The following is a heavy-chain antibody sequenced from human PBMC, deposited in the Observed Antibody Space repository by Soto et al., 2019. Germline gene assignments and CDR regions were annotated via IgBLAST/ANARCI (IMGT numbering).Heavy chain of an antibody. CDR2: FYTSGTT. CDR1: GGSISDYF. V-gene: IGHV4-4*07. D-gene: IGHD1-1*01. CDR3: ARLGTNVQTLDY. Sequence: QVQLQESGPGLVKPSETLSLTCTVSGGSISDYFWSWIRQPAGKGLEWVGRFYTSGTTNYNPSLKSRVTMAVDMSKHHCSLRLSSMTAAASAVYYCARLGTNVQTLDYWGKGTLVTVSS. J-gene: IGHJ4*02.